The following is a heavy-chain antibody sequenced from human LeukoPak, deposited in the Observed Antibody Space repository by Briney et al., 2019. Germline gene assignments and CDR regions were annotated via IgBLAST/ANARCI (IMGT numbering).Heavy chain of an antibody. CDR3: ARDEYYDTSGYYGYYFDF. D-gene: IGHD3-22*01. Sequence: GGSLRLSCVMSGFTFSRHAMNWVRQAPGKGLEWVSAISGGADSTFYSDSVQGRFTISRDNYENTLYLQMNSLRAEDTAVYYCARDEYYDTSGYYGYYFDFWGHGTLVTVSS. CDR2: ISGGADST. J-gene: IGHJ4*01. CDR1: GFTFSRHA. V-gene: IGHV3-23*01.